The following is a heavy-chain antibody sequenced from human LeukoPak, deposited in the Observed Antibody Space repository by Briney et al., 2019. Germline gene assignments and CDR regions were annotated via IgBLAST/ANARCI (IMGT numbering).Heavy chain of an antibody. V-gene: IGHV3-7*03. Sequence: GGALRSSCAASGFTFSSYWVTWGRQAPGEGVGWVGNIKPDGSEKYYADSMKGRFTVSRDNAKNSLYLQVNSLRAEDTAVYYCARDQVYSGSYLRYFQQWGQGTLVTVSS. D-gene: IGHD1-26*01. CDR2: IKPDGSEK. J-gene: IGHJ1*01. CDR3: ARDQVYSGSYLRYFQQ. CDR1: GFTFSSYW.